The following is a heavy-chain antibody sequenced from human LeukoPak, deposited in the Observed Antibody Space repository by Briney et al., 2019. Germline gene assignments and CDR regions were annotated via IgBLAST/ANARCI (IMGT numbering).Heavy chain of an antibody. CDR3: ARWGQPDFWSGYYLFDY. V-gene: IGHV5-51*01. J-gene: IGHJ4*02. CDR2: IYPGDSDT. Sequence: GESLKISCKGSGYSFTSYWIGWVRQMPGKGLEWMGIIYPGDSDTRYSPSFQGQVTISADKSISTAYLQWSSLKASDTAMYYCARWGQPDFWSGYYLFDYWGQGTLVTVSS. CDR1: GYSFTSYW. D-gene: IGHD3-3*01.